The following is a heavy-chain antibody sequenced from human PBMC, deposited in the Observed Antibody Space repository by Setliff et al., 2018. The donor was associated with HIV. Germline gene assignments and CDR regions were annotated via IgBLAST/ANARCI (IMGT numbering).Heavy chain of an antibody. CDR3: AKPYYDISGYYFYYFDY. CDR2: INHSGTT. CDR1: GGSISSYY. J-gene: IGHJ4*02. V-gene: IGHV4-34*01. D-gene: IGHD3-22*01. Sequence: SETLSLTCTVSGGSISSYYWSWIRQPPGKGLEWIGEINHSGTTYYNPSLQSRVTLSVDTSKNQFSLKLSSVTAADTAFYYCAKPYYDISGYYFYYFDYWGQGTLVTVSS.